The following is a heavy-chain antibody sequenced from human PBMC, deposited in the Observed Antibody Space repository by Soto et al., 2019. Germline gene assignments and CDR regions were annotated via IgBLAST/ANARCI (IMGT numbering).Heavy chain of an antibody. CDR3: AKGCWLDDY. CDR1: GFTFSKYY. Sequence: EVQLLESGGGLVQHGGSLRLSCAASGFTFSKYYMSWVRQAPGKGLEWVSVISSSSDNAYYADSVKGRFTISRDNSKNTLFLQMDSLRAEDTAVYYCAKGCWLDDYGGQGTLVTVSS. D-gene: IGHD3-9*01. CDR2: ISSSSDNA. J-gene: IGHJ4*02. V-gene: IGHV3-23*01.